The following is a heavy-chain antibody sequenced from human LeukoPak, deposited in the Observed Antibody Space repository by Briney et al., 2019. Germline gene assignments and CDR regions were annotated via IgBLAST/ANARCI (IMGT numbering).Heavy chain of an antibody. D-gene: IGHD2-8*01. V-gene: IGHV3-66*01. CDR1: GFTVSSNY. CDR2: IYSGDNT. J-gene: IGHJ4*02. CDR3: AKAGTGYCTNGVCYFDY. Sequence: PGGSLRLSCAASGFTVSSNYMNWVRQAPGRGLEWVSVIYSGDNTNYADSVKGRFTISRDSSKNTLYLQMNSLRAEDTAVYYCAKAGTGYCTNGVCYFDYWGQGTLVTVSS.